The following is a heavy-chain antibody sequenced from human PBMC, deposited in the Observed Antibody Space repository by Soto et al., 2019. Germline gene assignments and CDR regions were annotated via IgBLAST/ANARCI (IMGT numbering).Heavy chain of an antibody. V-gene: IGHV3-30-3*01. D-gene: IGHD6-19*01. J-gene: IGHJ4*02. Sequence: QVQLVESGGGVVQPGRSLRLSCAASGFTCSSYAMHWVRQAPGKGLEWVAVISYDGSNKYYADSVKGRFTISRDNSKNTLYLPMNSLRAEDTAVYYCARRIAVAGDYFDYWGQGTLVTVSS. CDR2: ISYDGSNK. CDR1: GFTCSSYA. CDR3: ARRIAVAGDYFDY.